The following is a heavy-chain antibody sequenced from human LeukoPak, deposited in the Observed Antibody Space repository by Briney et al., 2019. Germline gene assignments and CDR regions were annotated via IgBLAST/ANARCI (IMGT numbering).Heavy chain of an antibody. CDR1: EFTFSSYA. Sequence: GGSLRLSCAASEFTFSSYAMHWVRQAPGKGLEWVAVISYDGSNKYYADSVKGRFTISRDNSKNTLYLQMNSLRAEDTAVYYWARDGSAQSGYYDFWSGYYTSLDYWGQGTLVTVSS. CDR2: ISYDGSNK. CDR3: ARDGSAQSGYYDFWSGYYTSLDY. V-gene: IGHV3-30*01. J-gene: IGHJ4*02. D-gene: IGHD3-3*01.